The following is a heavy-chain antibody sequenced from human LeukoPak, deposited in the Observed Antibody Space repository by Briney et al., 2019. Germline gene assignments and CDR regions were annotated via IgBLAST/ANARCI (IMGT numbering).Heavy chain of an antibody. CDR1: GFTFNSYW. Sequence: GGSLRLSCAASGFTFNSYWMSWLCQAPGKGLERVASIKQDGGDKYYVDSVKGRFTISKDNARNSLYLQMNSLRAEDTAVYYCAREDHSTYIYWGQGTLVTVSS. J-gene: IGHJ4*02. V-gene: IGHV3-7*01. CDR3: AREDHSTYIY. D-gene: IGHD4-11*01. CDR2: IKQDGGDK.